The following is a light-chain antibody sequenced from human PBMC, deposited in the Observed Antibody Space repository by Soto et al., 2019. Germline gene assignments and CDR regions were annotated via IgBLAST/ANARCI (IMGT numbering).Light chain of an antibody. Sequence: EIVMTQSLASLSVSPGGRATLSCRASPSVTNFLAWYQQKPGQAPRLLIYGAFNRATGIPARFSGSGSGTDFTLTISSLEPEDFAVYYCQQRNIWPPVTFGQGTRLEIK. CDR3: QQRNIWPPVT. CDR1: PSVTNF. J-gene: IGKJ5*01. CDR2: GAF. V-gene: IGKV3-11*01.